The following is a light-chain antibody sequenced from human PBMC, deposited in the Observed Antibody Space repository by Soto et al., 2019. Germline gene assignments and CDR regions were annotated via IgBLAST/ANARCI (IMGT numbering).Light chain of an antibody. Sequence: EIVLTQSPGTLSLSPGERATLSCRASQSVTSNSLGWYQQKPGQAPRLLIYGASSRANGIPDRFSGSGSGTDFTLTISRLEPEDFVVYYCQQYGSSPDTFGQGTRLEIK. CDR3: QQYGSSPDT. V-gene: IGKV3-20*01. CDR1: QSVTSNS. J-gene: IGKJ5*01. CDR2: GAS.